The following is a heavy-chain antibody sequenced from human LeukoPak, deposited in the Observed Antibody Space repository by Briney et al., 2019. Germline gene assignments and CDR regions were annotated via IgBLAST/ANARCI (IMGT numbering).Heavy chain of an antibody. D-gene: IGHD5/OR15-5a*01. CDR1: GGSISSYY. Sequence: PSETLSLTCTVSGGSISSYYWNWIRQPPGKGLEWIGYIFSSGSTNYSPSLKSRVAISVDTSKNQFSLKLSSVTATDTAVYYCVTPTTSTLDHYWGQGTLLTVSS. J-gene: IGHJ4*02. CDR2: IFSSGST. CDR3: VTPTTSTLDHY. V-gene: IGHV4-59*08.